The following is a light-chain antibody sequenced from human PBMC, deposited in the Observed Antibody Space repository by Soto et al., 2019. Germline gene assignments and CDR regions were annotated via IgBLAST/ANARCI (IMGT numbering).Light chain of an antibody. CDR2: KAS. Sequence: DIQMTQSPSILSASIGDRVTITCRASQRISGWLAWYQQKPGKAPKLLIYKASTLERGVPSRFSGSGSGTEFTLAISSLQPDDFATYYCQQYNSYSYTFGQGTKLEVK. V-gene: IGKV1-5*03. CDR1: QRISGW. CDR3: QQYNSYSYT. J-gene: IGKJ2*01.